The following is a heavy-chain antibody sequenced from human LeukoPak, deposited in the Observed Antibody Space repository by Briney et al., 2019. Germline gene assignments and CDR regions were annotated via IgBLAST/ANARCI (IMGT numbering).Heavy chain of an antibody. J-gene: IGHJ4*02. V-gene: IGHV3-21*01. CDR1: GFTFSSYA. CDR3: AREYTAMAYDY. CDR2: ISSTSKYI. D-gene: IGHD5-18*01. Sequence: GGSLRLSRAASGFTFSSYAMSWVRQAPGKGLEWVSSISSTSKYIYYADSVKGRFTISRDNAKNSLFLQMNNLRVDDSAVYYCAREYTAMAYDYWGQGNLVTVSS.